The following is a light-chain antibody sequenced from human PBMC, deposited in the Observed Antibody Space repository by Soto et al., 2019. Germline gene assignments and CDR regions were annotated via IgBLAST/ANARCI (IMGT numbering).Light chain of an antibody. CDR1: QRVSSNY. CDR2: GVS. V-gene: IGKV3-20*01. Sequence: EIVLTQSPGTLSVSLGERVTLSCRASQRVSSNYLAWYQQKTGQAPRLLIYGVSSRATGIPDRFTGSGSGRDFTLTITRLEPEDFAVYYCQQYGKSPYSFGQGTKLEIK. J-gene: IGKJ2*01. CDR3: QQYGKSPYS.